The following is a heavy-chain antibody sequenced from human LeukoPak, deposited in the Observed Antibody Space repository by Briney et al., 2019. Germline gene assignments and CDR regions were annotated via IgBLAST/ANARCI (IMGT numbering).Heavy chain of an antibody. D-gene: IGHD6-19*01. J-gene: IGHJ3*02. CDR3: ATGVAGLDAFDI. Sequence: ASVKVSCKASGYIFTGYYMYWVRQAPGQGLEWMGWINPNSGGTNYAQKFQGRVTMTRDTSISTAYMELSRLRSEDTTVYYCATGVAGLDAFDIWGQGTMVTVSS. CDR1: GYIFTGYY. CDR2: INPNSGGT. V-gene: IGHV1-2*02.